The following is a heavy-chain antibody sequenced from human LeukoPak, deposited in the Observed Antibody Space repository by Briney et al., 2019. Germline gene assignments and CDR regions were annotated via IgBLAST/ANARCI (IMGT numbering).Heavy chain of an antibody. V-gene: IGHV3-48*03. CDR2: ISGSGGAI. J-gene: IGHJ4*02. CDR1: GFTFSTYE. Sequence: GGSLTLSCAASGFTFSTYEMNWARQAPGKGLEWVSHISGSGGAIYYADSVKGRFTISRDNAKNSLYLQMNSLRAEDTAVYYCARRYCSSTTCTLDYWGQGTLVSVSS. CDR3: ARRYCSSTTCTLDY. D-gene: IGHD2-2*01.